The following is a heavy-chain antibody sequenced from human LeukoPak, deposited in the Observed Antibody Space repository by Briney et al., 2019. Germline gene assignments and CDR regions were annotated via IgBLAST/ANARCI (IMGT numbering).Heavy chain of an antibody. CDR1: GFTFSSYA. CDR2: ISGSGGST. V-gene: IGHV3-23*01. D-gene: IGHD6-19*01. CDR3: AKVVAVAGQHYYYYGMDV. Sequence: GGSLRLSCAASGFTFSSYAMSWVRQAPGKGLEWVSAISGSGGSTYYADSVKGRFTISRDNSKNTLYLQMNSLRAEDTAVYYCAKVVAVAGQHYYYYGMDVWGQGTTVTVSS. J-gene: IGHJ6*02.